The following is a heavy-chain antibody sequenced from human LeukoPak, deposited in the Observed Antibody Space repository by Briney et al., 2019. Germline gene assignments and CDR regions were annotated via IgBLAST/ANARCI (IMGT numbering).Heavy chain of an antibody. J-gene: IGHJ1*01. V-gene: IGHV4-61*02. CDR1: GGSISSGSYY. CDR3: ARMRVVVPTD. D-gene: IGHD3-22*01. CDR2: IYTSGGT. Sequence: SETLSLTCTVSGGSISSGSYYWSWIRQPAGKGLEWIGRIYTSGGTNYNPSLKSRVTISVDTSKNQFSLKLTSVTAADTAVYYCARMRVVVPTDWGQGTLVTVSS.